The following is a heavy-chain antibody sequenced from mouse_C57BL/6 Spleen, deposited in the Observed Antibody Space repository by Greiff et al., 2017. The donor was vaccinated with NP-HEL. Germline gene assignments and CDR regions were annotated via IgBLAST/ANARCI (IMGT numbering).Heavy chain of an antibody. D-gene: IGHD2-4*01. CDR3: ARGGYDYDRGFAY. V-gene: IGHV1-61*01. CDR1: GYTFTSYW. J-gene: IGHJ3*01. CDR2: IYPSDSET. Sequence: QVQLQQPGAELVRPGSSVKLSCKASGYTFTSYWMDWVKQRPGQGLEWIGNIYPSDSETHYNQKFKDKATLTVDKSSSTAYMQLSSLTSEDSAVYYCARGGYDYDRGFAYWGQGTLVTVSA.